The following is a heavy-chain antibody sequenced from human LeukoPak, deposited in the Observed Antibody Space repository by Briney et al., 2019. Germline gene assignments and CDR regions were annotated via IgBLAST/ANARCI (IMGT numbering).Heavy chain of an antibody. D-gene: IGHD6-13*01. CDR2: IYHSGST. CDR3: ARDRSSSWYEGPFDY. Sequence: SETLSLTCTVSGYSISSGYYWGWIRQPPGKGLEWIGSIYHSGSTYYNPSLKSRVTISVDTSKNQFSLKLSSVTAADTAVYYRARDRSSSWYEGPFDYWGQGTLVTVSS. V-gene: IGHV4-38-2*02. CDR1: GYSISSGYY. J-gene: IGHJ4*02.